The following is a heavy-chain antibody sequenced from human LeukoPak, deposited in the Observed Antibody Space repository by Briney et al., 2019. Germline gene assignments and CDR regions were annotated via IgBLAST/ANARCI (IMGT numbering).Heavy chain of an antibody. J-gene: IGHJ4*02. CDR3: ASQYSPTCDY. D-gene: IGHD5-12*01. V-gene: IGHV3-53*01. CDR1: GFSVSSNY. Sequence: GGSLRLSCAASGFSVSSNYMSWVRQAPGKGLEWVSVISSGGGSTYYADSVRGRFTISRDNSKNTLYLQMNSLRAEDTAVYYCASQYSPTCDYWGQGTLVTVSS. CDR2: ISSGGGST.